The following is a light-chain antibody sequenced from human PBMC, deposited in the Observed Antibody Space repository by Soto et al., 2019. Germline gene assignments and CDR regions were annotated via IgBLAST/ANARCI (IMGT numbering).Light chain of an antibody. V-gene: IGKV3-11*01. CDR1: QSVSSY. Sequence: EIVLTQSPATLSLSPGERATLSCRASQSVSSYLAWYQQKPGQAPRLLIYDASKRATGIPARFSGSGSGTDFTLTIRSLEPEDFAVYYCQHRSNWLWTFGQGTRVEIK. CDR2: DAS. CDR3: QHRSNWLWT. J-gene: IGKJ1*01.